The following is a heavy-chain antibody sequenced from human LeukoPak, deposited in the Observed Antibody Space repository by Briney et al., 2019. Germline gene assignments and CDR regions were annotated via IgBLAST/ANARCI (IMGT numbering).Heavy chain of an antibody. V-gene: IGHV1-18*01. CDR2: ISAYNGNT. Sequence: GASVKVSCKASGGTFTSYGISWVRQAPGQGLEWMGRISAYNGNTNYAQKLQGRVTMTTDTSTSTAYMELRSLGSDDTAVYYCARDIDPYYQSTFDYWGQGTLVTVSS. D-gene: IGHD3-22*01. CDR3: ARDIDPYYQSTFDY. J-gene: IGHJ4*02. CDR1: GGTFTSYG.